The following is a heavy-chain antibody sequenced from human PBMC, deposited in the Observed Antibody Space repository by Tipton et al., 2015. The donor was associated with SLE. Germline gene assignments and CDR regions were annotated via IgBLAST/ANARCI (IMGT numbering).Heavy chain of an antibody. V-gene: IGHV4-39*07. D-gene: IGHD6-13*01. CDR3: ASSNGYSSSWYGPYNWFDP. J-gene: IGHJ5*02. Sequence: TLSLTCTVSGGSISSSSYYWGWIRQPPGKGLEWNGSIYYSGSTYYNPSLKSRVTISVDTSKNQFSLKLSSVTAADTAVYYCASSNGYSSSWYGPYNWFDPWGQGPLVTVSS. CDR1: GGSISSSSYY. CDR2: IYYSGST.